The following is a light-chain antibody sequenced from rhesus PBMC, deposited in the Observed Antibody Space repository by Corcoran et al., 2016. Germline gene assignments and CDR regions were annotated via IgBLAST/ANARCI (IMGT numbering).Light chain of an antibody. V-gene: IGKV1-32*05. CDR2: STN. CDR3: QHYYSLPWT. Sequence: DVQMTQSPSSLSASVGDRVTITCRASQGIRSYLNWYQQKPGEAPRLLIYSTNLLESGVPSRFSGSGSGTEFTITISSLQPEDFATYYWQHYYSLPWTFGHGTKVEIK. J-gene: IGKJ1*01. CDR1: QGIRSY.